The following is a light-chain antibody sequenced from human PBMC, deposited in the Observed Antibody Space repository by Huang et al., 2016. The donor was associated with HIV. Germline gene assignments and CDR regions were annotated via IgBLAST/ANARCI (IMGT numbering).Light chain of an antibody. CDR2: HVV. J-gene: IGKJ2*01. Sequence: DVVLSQSPLSLPVTLGQSASISCRSSQSLEYSDGNTYLNWFHQRPGQSPRRRMYHVVKRDSGVPDRFSGSGSVTEFTLKISRVEAEDVGIYYCMQGTHWPPYTFGQGTRLEI. CDR3: MQGTHWPPYT. V-gene: IGKV2-30*01. CDR1: QSLEYSDGNTY.